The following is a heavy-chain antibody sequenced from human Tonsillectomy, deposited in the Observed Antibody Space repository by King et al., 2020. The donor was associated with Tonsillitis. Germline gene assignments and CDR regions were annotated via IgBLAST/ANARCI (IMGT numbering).Heavy chain of an antibody. J-gene: IGHJ6*02. V-gene: IGHV3-23*04. CDR2: LSASGGTT. CDR3: ARGSFGMDV. CDR1: GFTFSNHA. Sequence: VQLVESGGDLVQPGGSLRVSCAASGFTFSNHAMSWVRQAPGKGLEWVSSLSASGGTTYYADSVKDRFTISRDNSKNTLSFQMNSLRAEDTAVYYCARGSFGMDVWGRGTTVTVSS.